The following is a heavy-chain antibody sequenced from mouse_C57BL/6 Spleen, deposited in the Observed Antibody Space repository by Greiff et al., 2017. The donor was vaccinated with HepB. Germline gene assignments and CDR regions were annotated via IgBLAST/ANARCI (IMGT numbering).Heavy chain of an antibody. CDR2: IYPGSGST. CDR1: GYTFTSYW. J-gene: IGHJ1*03. D-gene: IGHD1-1*01. Sequence: VQLQHPGAELVKPGASVKMSCKASGYTFTSYWITWVKQRPGQGLEWIGDIYPGSGSTNYNEKFKSKATLTVDTSSSTAYMQLSSLTSEDSAVYYCARATTVVARYFDVWGTGTTVTVSS. V-gene: IGHV1-55*01. CDR3: ARATTVVARYFDV.